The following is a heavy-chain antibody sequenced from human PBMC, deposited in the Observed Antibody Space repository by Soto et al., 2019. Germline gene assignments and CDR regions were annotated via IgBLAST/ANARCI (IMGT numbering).Heavy chain of an antibody. CDR3: ASPNCSSTSCYSGTIFHYYYYGMDV. CDR1: GGTFSSYA. V-gene: IGHV1-69*13. D-gene: IGHD2-2*01. J-gene: IGHJ6*02. Sequence: ASVKVSCKASGGTFSSYAISWVRQAPGQGLEWMGGITPIFGTANYAQKFQGRVTITADESTSTAYMELSSLRSEDTAVYYCASPNCSSTSCYSGTIFHYYYYGMDVWGQGTTVTVSS. CDR2: ITPIFGTA.